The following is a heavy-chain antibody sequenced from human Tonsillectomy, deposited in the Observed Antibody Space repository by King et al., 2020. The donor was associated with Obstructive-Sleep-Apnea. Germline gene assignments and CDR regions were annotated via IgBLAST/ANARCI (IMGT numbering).Heavy chain of an antibody. J-gene: IGHJ4*02. D-gene: IGHD6-13*01. V-gene: IGHV4-31*03. CDR2: IYYSGST. CDR3: ARVNTSSWYFDS. Sequence: QLQESGPGLVKPSQTLSLTCTVSGGSLRSGGSFWSWVRQLPVKGLEWIGYIYYSGSTYYNPSLESRVSISVDTSKNQFSLKLTSVTAPDTAVYFCARVNTSSWYFDSWGQGTLVTVSS. CDR1: GGSLRSGGSF.